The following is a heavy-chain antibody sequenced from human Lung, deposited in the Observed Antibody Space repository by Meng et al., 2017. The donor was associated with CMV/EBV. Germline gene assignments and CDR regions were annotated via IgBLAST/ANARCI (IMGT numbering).Heavy chain of an antibody. J-gene: IGHJ3*02. CDR2: IHYSGST. CDR3: AIGGRYDASARYYLEAYDI. Sequence: SETLSLXCTISGGSISSYYWSWIRQPPGKGLECIRHIHYSGSTNYNPSLKSRVTVSADTSKNQFSLKLRSVTAADTAVYYCAIGGRYDASARYYLEAYDIXGQGXMVTVSS. D-gene: IGHD3-22*01. V-gene: IGHV4-59*01. CDR1: GGSISSYY.